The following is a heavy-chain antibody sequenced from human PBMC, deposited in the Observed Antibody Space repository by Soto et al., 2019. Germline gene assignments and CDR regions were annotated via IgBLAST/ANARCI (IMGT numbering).Heavy chain of an antibody. V-gene: IGHV4-39*01. CDR3: ARRSYDFWSGYRYYYYMDV. J-gene: IGHJ6*03. D-gene: IGHD3-3*01. CDR2: IYYSVST. CDR1: GGSISSSSYY. Sequence: QLQLQESGPGLVKPSETLSLTCTVSGGSISSSSYYWGWIRQPPGKGLEWIGSIYYSVSTYYNPSLKSRVTISVDTSKNQFSLKLSSVTAADTAVYYCARRSYDFWSGYRYYYYMDVWGKGTTVTVSS.